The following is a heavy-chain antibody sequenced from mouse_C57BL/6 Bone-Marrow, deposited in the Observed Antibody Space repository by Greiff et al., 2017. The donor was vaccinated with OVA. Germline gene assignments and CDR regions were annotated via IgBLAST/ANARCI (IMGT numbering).Heavy chain of an antibody. CDR1: GYTFTSYW. V-gene: IGHV1-5*01. CDR2: IYPGNSDT. D-gene: IGHD2-3*01. J-gene: IGHJ2*01. CDR3: TRDYDGYYDYCDY. Sequence: VQLQQSGTVLARPGASVKMSCKTSGYTFTSYWMHWVKQRPGQGLEWIGAIYPGNSDTSYNQKFKGKAKLTAVTSASTAYMELSSLTNEDSAVYYCTRDYDGYYDYCDYWGQGTTLTVSS.